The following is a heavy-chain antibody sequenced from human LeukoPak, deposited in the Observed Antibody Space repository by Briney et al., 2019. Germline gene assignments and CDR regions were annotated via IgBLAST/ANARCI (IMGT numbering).Heavy chain of an antibody. D-gene: IGHD3-22*01. V-gene: IGHV3-23*01. CDR2: ISGSGGST. CDR3: ATSPKPYYYDSSGYYSTPPDY. J-gene: IGHJ4*02. Sequence: GSLRLSCAASGFTFSSYAMSWVRQAPGKGLEWVSAISGSGGSTYYADSVKGRFTISRDNSKNTLYLQMNSLRAEDTAVYYCATSPKPYYYDSSGYYSTPPDYWGQGTLVTVSS. CDR1: GFTFSSYA.